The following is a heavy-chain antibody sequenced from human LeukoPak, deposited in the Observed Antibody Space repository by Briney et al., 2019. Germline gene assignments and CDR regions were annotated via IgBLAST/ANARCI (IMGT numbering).Heavy chain of an antibody. CDR1: GFTFSSYA. Sequence: GKSLRLSCAASGFTFSSYAMHWVRQAPGKGLEWVAVISYDGSNKYYADSVKGRFTISRDNSKNTLYLQMNSLRAEDTAVYYCAREVLVPAATWPPYYYYGMDVWGQGTTVTVSS. J-gene: IGHJ6*02. CDR2: ISYDGSNK. CDR3: AREVLVPAATWPPYYYYGMDV. D-gene: IGHD2-2*01. V-gene: IGHV3-30-3*01.